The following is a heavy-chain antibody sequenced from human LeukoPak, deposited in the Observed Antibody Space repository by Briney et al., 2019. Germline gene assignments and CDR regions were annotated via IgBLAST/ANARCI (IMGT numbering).Heavy chain of an antibody. CDR2: RYYSSSTWYS. D-gene: IGHD3-10*01. J-gene: IGHJ4*02. Sequence: SQTLSLTCVISGDSVSSNSAAWNWIRQSPSRGLEWLGRRYYSSSTWYSDYAESVKSRMTITPDTSKNQLSLQLNSVTPDDTAVYFCARNYYGSGSYYTFDVWGQGTLVTVSS. V-gene: IGHV6-1*01. CDR1: GDSVSSNSAA. CDR3: ARNYYGSGSYYTFDV.